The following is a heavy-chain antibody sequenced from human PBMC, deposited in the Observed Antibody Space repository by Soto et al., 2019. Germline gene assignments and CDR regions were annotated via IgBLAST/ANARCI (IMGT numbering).Heavy chain of an antibody. V-gene: IGHV3-23*01. CDR2: ISGSAGST. J-gene: IGHJ4*02. CDR1: GFTFSNYA. Sequence: EVQLLESGGGLVQPGGSLRLSYAASGFTFSNYAMSWVRQAPGKGLEWVATISGSAGSTYYADSVKGRFTISRDNSKNTLFLQMSSLRAEDTAVYYCAKETSSSYFPLDYWGQGTLVTVSS. CDR3: AKETSSSYFPLDY. D-gene: IGHD2-15*01.